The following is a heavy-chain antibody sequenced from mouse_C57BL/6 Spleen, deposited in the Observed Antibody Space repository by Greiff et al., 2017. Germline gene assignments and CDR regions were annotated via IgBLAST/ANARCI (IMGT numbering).Heavy chain of an antibody. Sequence: EVKLMESEGGLVQPGSSMKLSCTASGFTFSDYYMAWVRQVPEKGLEWVANINYDGSSTYYLDSLKSRFIISRDNAKNILYLQMNSLKSEDTATYYCARERAYYRYFDVWGTGTTVTVSS. CDR3: ARERAYYRYFDV. V-gene: IGHV5-16*01. D-gene: IGHD2-12*01. CDR2: INYDGSST. CDR1: GFTFSDYY. J-gene: IGHJ1*03.